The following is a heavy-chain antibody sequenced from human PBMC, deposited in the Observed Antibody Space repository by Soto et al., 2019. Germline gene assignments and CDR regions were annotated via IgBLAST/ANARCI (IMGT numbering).Heavy chain of an antibody. CDR3: ATQIMHYDSWSNTYYYYGLDV. V-gene: IGHV5-51*01. CDR1: DYSFKTYW. D-gene: IGHD3-3*01. J-gene: IGHJ6*02. Sequence: GASLKISWKGPDYSFKTYWIAWVRQMPGKGLEWMGIIYPGDSDTRYSPSFQGQVTISADKSISTAHLQWSSLKASDTAMYYCATQIMHYDSWSNTYYYYGLDVWGQGTTVTVSS. CDR2: IYPGDSDT.